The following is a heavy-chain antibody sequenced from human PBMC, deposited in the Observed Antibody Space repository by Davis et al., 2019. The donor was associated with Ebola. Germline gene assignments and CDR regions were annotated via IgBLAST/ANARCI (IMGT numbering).Heavy chain of an antibody. CDR1: GYSFTSDW. D-gene: IGHD3-10*01. J-gene: IGHJ4*02. Sequence: GESLKISCKGSGYSFTSDWIGWVRQMPGKGLEWMGIIYPGDSDTRYSPSFRGQVTISADKSFSTAYLQWSGLKASDTAMYYCARMGKSYYDSLWDYWGQGTLVTVSS. CDR2: IYPGDSDT. V-gene: IGHV5-51*01. CDR3: ARMGKSYYDSLWDY.